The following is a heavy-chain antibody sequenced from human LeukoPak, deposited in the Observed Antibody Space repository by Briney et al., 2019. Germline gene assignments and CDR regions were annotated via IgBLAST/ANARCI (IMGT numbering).Heavy chain of an antibody. D-gene: IGHD1-26*01. J-gene: IGHJ4*02. CDR3: AKGDTTWELPHDY. CDR2: ISGSDGST. CDR1: GFSFSSYA. Sequence: GGSLRLSCAASGFSFSSYAMSWVRQAPGKGLEWGSGISGSDGSTYYADSVKGRFTISRDNSKNTLSLQMNSLRAEDTAVYYCAKGDTTWELPHDYWGQGTLVTVSS. V-gene: IGHV3-23*01.